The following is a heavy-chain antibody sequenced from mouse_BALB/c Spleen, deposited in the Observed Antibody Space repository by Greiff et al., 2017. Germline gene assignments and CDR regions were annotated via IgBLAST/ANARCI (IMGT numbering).Heavy chain of an antibody. CDR3: ARVGYPYYAMDY. Sequence: DVMLVESGGGLVQPGGSLRLSCAPSGFTFTDYYMSWVRQPPGKALEWLGFIRNKANGYTTEYSASVKGRFTISRDNSQSILYLQMNTLRAEDSATYYCARVGYPYYAMDYWGQGTSVTVSS. V-gene: IGHV7-3*02. CDR2: IRNKANGYTT. J-gene: IGHJ4*01. CDR1: GFTFTDYY. D-gene: IGHD2-2*01.